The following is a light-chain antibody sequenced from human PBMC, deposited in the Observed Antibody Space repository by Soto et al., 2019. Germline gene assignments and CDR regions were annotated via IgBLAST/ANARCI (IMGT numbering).Light chain of an antibody. CDR2: DAS. CDR3: QQRSDWFT. Sequence: IFLTQSPCTLSLSPAERVTLSCRASQSVTTRLAWYQQKPGQAPRLRIYDASNRATGIPVRLSGSGSGTDFTLTSSSIEPEDFGLYYCQQRSDWFTFGQGTRLEIK. V-gene: IGKV3-11*01. J-gene: IGKJ5*01. CDR1: QSVTTR.